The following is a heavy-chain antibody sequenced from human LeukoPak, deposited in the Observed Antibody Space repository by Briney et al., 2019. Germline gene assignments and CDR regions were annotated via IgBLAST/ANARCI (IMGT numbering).Heavy chain of an antibody. CDR1: GYNFTNYW. V-gene: IGHV5-51*01. CDR3: AKSFAPGVWFFDY. D-gene: IGHD2-21*01. J-gene: IGHJ4*02. Sequence: GESLKISCKGSGYNFTNYWIGWVRQMPEKGLEWMGIIYPGDSDTKYSPSFQGQVTISADKSISTAYLQWSSLKASDTAMYYCAKSFAPGVWFFDYWGQGTLVTVSS. CDR2: IYPGDSDT.